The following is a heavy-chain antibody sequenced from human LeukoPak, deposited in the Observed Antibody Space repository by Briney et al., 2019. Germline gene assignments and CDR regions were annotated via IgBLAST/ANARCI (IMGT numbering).Heavy chain of an antibody. J-gene: IGHJ4*02. V-gene: IGHV3-23*01. Sequence: PGGSLRLSCAASGFTFSSYAMSWVRQAPGKGLEWVSAISGSGGSTYYADSVKGRFTISRDNSKNTLYLQMNSLRAEDTAVYYCAKNRGPGGPPVYDFWSGIYYFDYWGQGTLVTVSS. D-gene: IGHD3-3*01. CDR2: ISGSGGST. CDR1: GFTFSSYA. CDR3: AKNRGPGGPPVYDFWSGIYYFDY.